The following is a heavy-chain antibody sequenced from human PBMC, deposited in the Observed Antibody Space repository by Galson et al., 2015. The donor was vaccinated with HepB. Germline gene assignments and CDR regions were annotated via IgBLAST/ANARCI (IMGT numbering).Heavy chain of an antibody. CDR3: ARAPVICPTCYFYYMDV. D-gene: IGHD3-22*01. J-gene: IGHJ6*03. CDR2: ISSSNSYI. CDR1: GFTFSSYS. V-gene: IGHV3-21*04. Sequence: SLRLSCAASGFTFSSYSMNWVRQAPGKGLEWVSYISSSNSYIYYADSVKGRFTISRDNAKNSLYLQMNSLRAEDTAVYYCARAPVICPTCYFYYMDVWGKGTTVTVSS.